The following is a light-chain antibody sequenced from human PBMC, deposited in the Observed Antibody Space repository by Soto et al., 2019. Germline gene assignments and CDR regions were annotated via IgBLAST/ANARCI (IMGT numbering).Light chain of an antibody. CDR1: SSDVGGYKY. V-gene: IGLV2-8*01. CDR3: SSYAGINNLGV. J-gene: IGLJ1*01. CDR2: EVN. Sequence: QSALTQPPSASGSPGQSVTISCTGTSSDVGGYKYVSWYQQHPGQAPQLMIFEVNKRPSGVTDRFSGSKSGNTASLTVSGLQAEDESDYYCSSYAGINNLGVFGTGTKLTVL.